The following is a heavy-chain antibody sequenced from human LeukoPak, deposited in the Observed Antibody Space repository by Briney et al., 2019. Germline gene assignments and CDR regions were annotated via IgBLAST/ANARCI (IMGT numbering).Heavy chain of an antibody. J-gene: IGHJ3*02. CDR3: ARVSAGVIGMKDAFDI. Sequence: GGSLRLSCAASGFTFSSYSMNWVRQAPGKGLEWISSISTSSSYIYYADSVKGRLTISRHNARNSLFLQLNSLRAEDTAVCYCARVSAGVIGMKDAFDIWGQGTMVTVSS. CDR2: ISTSSSYI. D-gene: IGHD3-16*02. CDR1: GFTFSSYS. V-gene: IGHV3-21*01.